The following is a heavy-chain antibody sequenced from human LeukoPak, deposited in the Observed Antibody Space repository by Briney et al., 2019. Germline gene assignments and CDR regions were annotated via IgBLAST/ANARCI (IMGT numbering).Heavy chain of an antibody. CDR1: GFTFSSYG. Sequence: GGSLRLSCAASGFTFSSYGMSWGRQAAGKGLEWVSAISGSGGSTYYADSVKGRFTISRDNSKNTLYLQMNSLRAEDTAVYYCAKSGYNRFDYWGQGALVTVSS. D-gene: IGHD5-24*01. CDR2: ISGSGGST. J-gene: IGHJ4*02. V-gene: IGHV3-23*01. CDR3: AKSGYNRFDY.